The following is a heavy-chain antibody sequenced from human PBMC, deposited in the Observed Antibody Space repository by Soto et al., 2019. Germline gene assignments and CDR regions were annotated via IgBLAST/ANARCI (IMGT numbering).Heavy chain of an antibody. J-gene: IGHJ5*02. CDR1: GASMNSYH. CDR2: IHSSGST. V-gene: IGHV4-4*07. Sequence: SETLSLTCTVSGASMNSYHWSWIRQPAGKGLEWIGHIHSSGSTNYNPSLKSRVTMSVDTSKNQFSLRLMSLTAADTAVYYCARDQGVAAAGINWFDPWGQGSLVTVSS. D-gene: IGHD6-13*01. CDR3: ARDQGVAAAGINWFDP.